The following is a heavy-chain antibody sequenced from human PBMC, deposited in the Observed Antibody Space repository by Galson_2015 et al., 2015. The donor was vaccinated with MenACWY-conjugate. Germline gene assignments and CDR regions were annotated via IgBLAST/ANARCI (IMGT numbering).Heavy chain of an antibody. CDR3: ARNWYSTGWPLSDFDY. J-gene: IGHJ4*02. CDR1: NYILTNYA. V-gene: IGHV1-18*01. Sequence: SVKVSCKASNYILTNYAISWVRQAPGQGLEWLGWINTLNGHTNYAQNVQGRVTMTSDTSTSTAYMELRNLTSDDTAVYFCARNWYSTGWPLSDFDYWGPGTLVTVPS. D-gene: IGHD2-21*01. CDR2: INTLNGHT.